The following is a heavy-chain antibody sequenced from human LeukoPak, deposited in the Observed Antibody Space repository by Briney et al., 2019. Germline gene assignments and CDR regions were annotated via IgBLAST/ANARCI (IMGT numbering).Heavy chain of an antibody. CDR2: IHPEGNEK. V-gene: IGHV3-7*04. CDR1: GFTFSNFW. Sequence: GGSLRLSCAVSGFTFSNFWMSWVRQAPGRGLEWVANIHPEGNEKYHVESVKGRFTISRDKAKNSLFLQMNGLRVEDTAVYYCARGDAFSGDHWGQGTLVTVSS. CDR3: ARGDAFSGDH. J-gene: IGHJ4*02.